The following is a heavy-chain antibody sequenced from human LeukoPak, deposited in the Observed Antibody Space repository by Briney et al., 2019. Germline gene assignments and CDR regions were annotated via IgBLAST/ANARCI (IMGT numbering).Heavy chain of an antibody. CDR2: TAFNGSNNDYVT. CDR1: GFTFSTYG. D-gene: IGHD6-19*01. CDR3: ARDGGSGWRGTVRL. Sequence: GGSLRLSCAASGFTFSTYGMHWVRQAPGKGLEWVAVTAFNGSNNDYVTSYANSVKGRFTISRDNSKNTLYLQMSSLRAEDTAVYYCARDGGSGWRGTVRLWGQGTMLIVSS. J-gene: IGHJ3*01. V-gene: IGHV3-30*03.